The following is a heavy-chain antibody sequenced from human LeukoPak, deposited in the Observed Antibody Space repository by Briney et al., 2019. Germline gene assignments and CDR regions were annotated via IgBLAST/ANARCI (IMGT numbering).Heavy chain of an antibody. CDR3: ARESTMVRGALDY. V-gene: IGHV3-21*01. CDR2: ISSSSSYI. CDR1: GFTFSSYS. D-gene: IGHD3-10*01. J-gene: IGHJ4*02. Sequence: GGSLRLSCAASGFTFSSYSMNWVRQAPGKGVEWVSSISSSSSYIYYADSVKGRFTISRDNAKNSLYLQMNSLRAEDTAVYYCARESTMVRGALDYWGQGTLVTVSS.